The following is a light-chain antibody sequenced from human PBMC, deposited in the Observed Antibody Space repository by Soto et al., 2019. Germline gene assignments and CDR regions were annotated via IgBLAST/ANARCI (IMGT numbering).Light chain of an antibody. J-gene: IGLJ2*01. CDR3: SSYTSTNTMV. V-gene: IGLV2-14*01. CDR1: SSDVGGFTY. CDR2: EVT. Sequence: QSALTQPASVSGSPGQSITISYTGTSSDVGGFTYVSWYQQHPGKAPKLMIYEVTNRPSRVSDRFSGSKSGNTASLTISGLQAEDEADYYCSSYTSTNTMVFGGGTKLTVL.